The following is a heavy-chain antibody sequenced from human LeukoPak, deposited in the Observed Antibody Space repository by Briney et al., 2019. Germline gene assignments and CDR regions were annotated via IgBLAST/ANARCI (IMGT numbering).Heavy chain of an antibody. CDR3: ARDLRGDSSGWYGGSYAFDI. V-gene: IGHV1-69*13. Sequence: ASVEVSCKASGGTFSSYAISWVRQAPGQGLEWMGGIIPIFGTANYAQKFQGRVTITADESTSTACMELSSLRSEDTAVYYCARDLRGDSSGWYGGSYAFDIWGQGTMVTVSS. J-gene: IGHJ3*02. D-gene: IGHD6-13*01. CDR2: IIPIFGTA. CDR1: GGTFSSYA.